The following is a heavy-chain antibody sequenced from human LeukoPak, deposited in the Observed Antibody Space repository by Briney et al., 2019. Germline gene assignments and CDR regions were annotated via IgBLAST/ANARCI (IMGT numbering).Heavy chain of an antibody. V-gene: IGHV3-23*01. CDR1: GFTFSSYA. CDR2: ISGSGGST. Sequence: PGGSLRLSCAASGFTFSSYAMSWVRQAPGKGLEWVSAISGSGGSTYYADSVKGRFTISRDTSKNTLYLQMNSLSAEDTAVYYCAKDQSIRATYYYDSSGYYFGSATDYWGQGTLVTVSS. J-gene: IGHJ4*02. D-gene: IGHD3-22*01. CDR3: AKDQSIRATYYYDSSGYYFGSATDY.